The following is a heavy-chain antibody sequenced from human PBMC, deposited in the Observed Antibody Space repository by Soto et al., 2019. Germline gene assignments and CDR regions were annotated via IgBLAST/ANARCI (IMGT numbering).Heavy chain of an antibody. CDR3: ARGHSYYYDSSGQDLDY. CDR1: GDSVSSNSAA. V-gene: IGHV6-1*01. J-gene: IGHJ4*02. Sequence: SQTLSLTCAISGDSVSSNSAAWNWIRQSPSRGLEWLGRTYYRSKWYNDYAVSVKSRITINPDTSKNQISLQLNSVTPEDTAVYYCARGHSYYYDSSGQDLDYWGQGTLVTVSS. CDR2: TYYRSKWYN. D-gene: IGHD3-22*01.